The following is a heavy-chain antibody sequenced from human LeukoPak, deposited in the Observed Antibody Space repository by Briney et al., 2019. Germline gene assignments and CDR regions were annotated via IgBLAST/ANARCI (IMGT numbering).Heavy chain of an antibody. CDR2: ISGSGGST. V-gene: IGHV3-23*01. CDR3: ARDFQIVVVPSAIHY. Sequence: GGSLRLSCAASGFTFSSYAMSWVRQAPGKGLEWVSAISGSGGSTYYADSVKGRFTISRDNSKNTLYLQMNSLRAEDTAVYYCARDFQIVVVPSAIHYWGQGTLVTVSS. J-gene: IGHJ4*02. CDR1: GFTFSSYA. D-gene: IGHD2-2*01.